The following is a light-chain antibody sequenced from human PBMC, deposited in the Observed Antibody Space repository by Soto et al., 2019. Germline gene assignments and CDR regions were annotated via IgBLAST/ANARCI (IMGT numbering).Light chain of an antibody. CDR3: QQSLTIPWT. CDR1: QRIDNY. J-gene: IGKJ1*01. Sequence: DTQMTQSPSSLSASLGDRVTITCRASQRIDNYVNWYQQKPGKAPKLLIYAASILETGVPPRFSGSGSGTDFALTVSSLHPEDVATYPCQQSLTIPWTFGQGTKVE. V-gene: IGKV1-39*01. CDR2: AAS.